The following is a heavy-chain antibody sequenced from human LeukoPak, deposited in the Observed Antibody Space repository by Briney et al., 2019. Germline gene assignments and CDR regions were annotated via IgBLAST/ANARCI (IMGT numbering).Heavy chain of an antibody. CDR3: AGGSTLGSSPTPWAFDI. CDR1: GYTFTGYY. V-gene: IGHV1-2*02. Sequence: PAAPVKVSCKASGYTFTGYYMHWVRQAPGQGLEWMGWINPNSGGTNYAQKFQGRVTMTRDTSISTAYMELSRLRSDDTAVYYCAGGSTLGSSPTPWAFDIWGQGTMVTVSS. CDR2: INPNSGGT. J-gene: IGHJ3*02. D-gene: IGHD6-6*01.